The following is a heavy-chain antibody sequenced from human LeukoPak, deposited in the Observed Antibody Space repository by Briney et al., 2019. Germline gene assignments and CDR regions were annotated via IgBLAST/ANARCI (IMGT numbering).Heavy chain of an antibody. V-gene: IGHV4-59*11. CDR3: ARGGDWFDS. J-gene: IGHJ5*01. D-gene: IGHD1-26*01. CDR1: GGSISSHY. Sequence: SETLSLTCTVSGGSISSHYWSWIRQPPGKGLEWIGYIYYDGSTRYNPSLKSRITISVDTSKNQFSLKLSSVTAADTAVYHCARGGDWFDSWGQGTLVTVSA. CDR2: IYYDGST.